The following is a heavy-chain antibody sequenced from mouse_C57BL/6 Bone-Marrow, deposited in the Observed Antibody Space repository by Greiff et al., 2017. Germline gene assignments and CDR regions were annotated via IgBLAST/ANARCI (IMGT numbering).Heavy chain of an antibody. CDR2: IDPSDSYT. Sequence: QVQLQQPGAELVMPGASVKLSCKASGYTFTSYWMHWVKQRPGQGLEWIGEIDPSDSYTNYNQKFKGKSTLTVDKSSSTAYMQLSSLTSDDSAVYYCAREVYYGSSYYFDDWGQGTTLTGSS. CDR3: AREVYYGSSYYFDD. CDR1: GYTFTSYW. D-gene: IGHD1-1*01. J-gene: IGHJ2*01. V-gene: IGHV1-69*01.